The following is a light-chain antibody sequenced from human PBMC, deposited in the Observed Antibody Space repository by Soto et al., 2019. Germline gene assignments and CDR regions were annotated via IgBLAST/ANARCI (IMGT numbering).Light chain of an antibody. V-gene: IGKV3-20*01. CDR1: QNIYINS. J-gene: IGKJ4*01. Sequence: EIGLTQSPDTLSLSPGERATLSCRASQNIYINSLAWYQQRPGQAPRLLIYGGSTRATAVPDRFSGSGSGTDFALTISRLEPEDFAVYYCQQYGSSPGTFGGGTKVDIK. CDR3: QQYGSSPGT. CDR2: GGS.